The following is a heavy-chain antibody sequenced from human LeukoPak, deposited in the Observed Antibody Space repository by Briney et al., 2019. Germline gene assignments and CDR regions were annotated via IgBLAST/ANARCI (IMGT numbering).Heavy chain of an antibody. CDR3: ARGRGEDYYYMDV. V-gene: IGHV3-7*01. D-gene: IGHD3-10*01. CDR2: IKQDGSEK. CDR1: GFTFSIYW. J-gene: IGHJ6*03. Sequence: GGSLRLSCAASGFTFSIYWMSWVRQAPGKGLEWVANIKQDGSEKYYVDSVKGRFTISRDNAKNRLYLQMNSPRAEDTAVYYCARGRGEDYYYMDVWGKGTTVTVSS.